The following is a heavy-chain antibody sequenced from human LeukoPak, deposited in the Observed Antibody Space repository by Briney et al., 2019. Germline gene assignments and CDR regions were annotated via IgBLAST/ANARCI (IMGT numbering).Heavy chain of an antibody. V-gene: IGHV4-34*01. CDR1: GGSISSYY. D-gene: IGHD2-2*01. CDR3: ARGGGYCSSTSCYAVDY. J-gene: IGHJ4*02. CDR2: INHSGST. Sequence: SETLSLTCTVSGGSISSYYWSWIRQPPGKGLEWIGEINHSGSTNYNPSLKSRVTISVDTSKNQFSLKLSSVTAADTAVYYCARGGGYCSSTSCYAVDYWGQGTLVTVSS.